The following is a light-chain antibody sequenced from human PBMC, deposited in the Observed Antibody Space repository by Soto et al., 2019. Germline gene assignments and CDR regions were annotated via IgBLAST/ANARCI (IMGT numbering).Light chain of an antibody. V-gene: IGLV1-51*01. CDR2: DNN. J-gene: IGLJ2*01. CDR1: RSNVWNNY. Sequence: SVLTPPSSVSVAPDQRGTIRQSGSRSNVWNNYVSWYQQLPGTAPKLIIYDNNKRPSGIPYRFSGSNSATSDTLGISGPQTGDYSDYYCGTSDTSLSAVLFGGGTKVTVL. CDR3: GTSDTSLSAVL.